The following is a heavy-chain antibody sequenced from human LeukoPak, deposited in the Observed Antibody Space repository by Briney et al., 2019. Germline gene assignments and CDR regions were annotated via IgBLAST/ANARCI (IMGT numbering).Heavy chain of an antibody. J-gene: IGHJ2*01. CDR2: INHSGST. V-gene: IGHV4-34*01. CDR3: ARHEDWNYVFRWYFDL. Sequence: PSETLSLTCAVYGGSFSGYYWSWIRQPPGKGLEWIGEINHSGSTNYNPSLKSRVTISVDTSKNQFSLKLSSVTAADTAVYYCARHEDWNYVFRWYFDLWGRGTLVTVSS. CDR1: GGSFSGYY. D-gene: IGHD1-7*01.